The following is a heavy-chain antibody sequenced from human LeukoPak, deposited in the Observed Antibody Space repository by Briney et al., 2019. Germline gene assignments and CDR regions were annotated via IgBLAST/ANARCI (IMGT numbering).Heavy chain of an antibody. D-gene: IGHD5-12*01. J-gene: IGHJ4*02. CDR2: IYHSGST. Sequence: SETLSLTCTISGYSISSGYYWGWIRQPPGKGLEWIGSIYHSGSTNYNPSLKSRVTISVDTSKNQFPLKLSSVTAADTAVYYCARGLRWLRFYDYWGQGTLVTVSS. V-gene: IGHV4-38-2*02. CDR3: ARGLRWLRFYDY. CDR1: GYSISSGYY.